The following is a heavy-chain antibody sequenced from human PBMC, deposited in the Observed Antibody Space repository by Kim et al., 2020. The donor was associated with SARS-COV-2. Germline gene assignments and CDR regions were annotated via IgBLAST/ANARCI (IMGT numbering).Heavy chain of an antibody. CDR1: GNTFTSYD. J-gene: IGHJ4*02. V-gene: IGHV1-8*01. D-gene: IGHD4-17*01. Sequence: ASVKVSCKASGNTFTSYDITWVRQATGQGLEWMGWMNPKSGNTGYAQKFQGRVTMTWDTSISTAYMELSSLRSEDTAVYYCARGRYGDLGYWGQGTLVTVSS. CDR3: ARGRYGDLGY. CDR2: MNPKSGNT.